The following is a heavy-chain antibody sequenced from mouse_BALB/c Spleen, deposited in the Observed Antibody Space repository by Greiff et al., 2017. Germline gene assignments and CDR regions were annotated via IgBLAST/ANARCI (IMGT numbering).Heavy chain of an antibody. CDR2: IDPANGNT. V-gene: IGHV14-3*02. D-gene: IGHD2-4*01. CDR3: APIYYDYAWFAY. Sequence: EVKLMESGAELVKPGASVKLSCTASGFNIKDTYMHWVKQRPEQGLEWIGRIDPANGNTKYDPKFQGKATITADTSSNTAYLQLSSLTSEDTAVYYCAPIYYDYAWFAYWGQGTLVTVSA. J-gene: IGHJ3*01. CDR1: GFNIKDTY.